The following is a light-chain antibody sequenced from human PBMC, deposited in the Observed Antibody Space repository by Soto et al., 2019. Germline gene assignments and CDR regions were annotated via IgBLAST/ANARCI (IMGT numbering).Light chain of an antibody. CDR1: KSVSNY. CDR3: QQYYSTPRT. V-gene: IGKV3D-15*01. CDR2: GAS. Sequence: EVVLTQSPGTLSLSPGERATLACRASKSVSNYLAWYQQKSGQAPRLLIYGASSRASGIPDRFSGSGSGTEFTLTISSLQSEDVAVYYCQQYYSTPRTFGQGTKVDIK. J-gene: IGKJ2*01.